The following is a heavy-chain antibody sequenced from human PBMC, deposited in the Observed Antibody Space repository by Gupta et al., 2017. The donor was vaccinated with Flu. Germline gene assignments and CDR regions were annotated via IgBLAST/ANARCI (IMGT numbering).Heavy chain of an antibody. V-gene: IGHV3-66*02. CDR2: MYSDGST. Sequence: EVQLVESGGGLVQPGGSLRLSCAASTFAVSNHYMNWVRQAPGKGLEWVSIMYSDGSTYYADSVKGRFTISRDTSKNTLYLQMNRLKIEDTAMYYCARDLRRYFDSWGQGTLVTVSS. CDR1: TFAVSNHY. CDR3: ARDLRRYFDS. J-gene: IGHJ4*02.